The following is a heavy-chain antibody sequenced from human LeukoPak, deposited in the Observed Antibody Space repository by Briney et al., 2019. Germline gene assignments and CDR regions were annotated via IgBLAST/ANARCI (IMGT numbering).Heavy chain of an antibody. CDR3: ARVHYYDSSGYPLFDY. CDR1: GGSISSYY. D-gene: IGHD3-22*01. CDR2: IYYSGST. Sequence: SETLSLTCTVSGGSISSYYWSWIRQPPGKGLEWIGYIYYSGSTNYNPSLKSRVTISVDTSKNQFSLKLSSVTAADPAVYYCARVHYYDSSGYPLFDYWGQGALVTVSS. J-gene: IGHJ4*02. V-gene: IGHV4-59*01.